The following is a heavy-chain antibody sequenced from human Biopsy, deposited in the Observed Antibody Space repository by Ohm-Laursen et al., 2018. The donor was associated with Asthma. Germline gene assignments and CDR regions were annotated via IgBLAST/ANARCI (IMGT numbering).Heavy chain of an antibody. CDR1: GYTFNSAG. D-gene: IGHD3-10*01. CDR3: ARAVDYSHYYGIDV. V-gene: IGHV1-18*01. Sequence: GASVKVSCKTSGYTFNSAGITWARQAPGQGLEWMGWISVYNGNTKVAQKLQDRVTMITDTSTSTAYMELRSLRSDDTAVYFCARAVDYSHYYGIDVWGQGPTVTVS. CDR2: ISVYNGNT. J-gene: IGHJ6*02.